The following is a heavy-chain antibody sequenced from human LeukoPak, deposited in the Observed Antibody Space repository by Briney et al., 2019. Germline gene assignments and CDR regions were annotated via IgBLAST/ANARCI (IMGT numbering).Heavy chain of an antibody. D-gene: IGHD4-17*01. J-gene: IGHJ4*02. V-gene: IGHV3-23*01. CDR2: ISDTVRDT. Sequence: PGESLRLSCAAFGFTFSAYGMSWVRQAPGKGLEWVSHISDTVRDTWYANSVKGRFIISRDNSRDTVYLQMSSLRPEDTALYFCAKDNYGGIFASWGQGTLVTVSS. CDR3: AKDNYGGIFAS. CDR1: GFTFSAYG.